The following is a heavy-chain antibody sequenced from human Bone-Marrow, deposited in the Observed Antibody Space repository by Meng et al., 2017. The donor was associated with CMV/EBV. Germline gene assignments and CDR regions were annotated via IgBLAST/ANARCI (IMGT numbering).Heavy chain of an antibody. V-gene: IGHV3-53*01. CDR1: SSNY. CDR3: ARVSPRRITIFGVVLGWFDP. J-gene: IGHJ5*02. CDR2: INSGGST. Sequence: SSNYMSWVRQAQGKGLEWVSVINSGGSTYYADSVKGRFTISRDNSKNTLYLQMNSLRAEDTAVYYCARVSPRRITIFGVVLGWFDPWGQGTLVTVSS. D-gene: IGHD3-3*01.